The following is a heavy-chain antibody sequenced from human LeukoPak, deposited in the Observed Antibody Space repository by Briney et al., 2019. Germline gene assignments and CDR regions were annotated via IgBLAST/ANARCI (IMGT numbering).Heavy chain of an antibody. CDR3: ANWVEGDRQSLDY. CDR2: ISGSGGNT. Sequence: GGSLILCFSASGFTHNSDAMAGVRQAPGKGLGWVSAISGSGGNTYYADSVKGRFTISRDNSKNTLYLQMNSLRVEDTAVYYYANWVEGDRQSLDYWGQGALVTVSS. J-gene: IGHJ4*02. D-gene: IGHD3-16*01. CDR1: GFTHNSDA. V-gene: IGHV3-23*01.